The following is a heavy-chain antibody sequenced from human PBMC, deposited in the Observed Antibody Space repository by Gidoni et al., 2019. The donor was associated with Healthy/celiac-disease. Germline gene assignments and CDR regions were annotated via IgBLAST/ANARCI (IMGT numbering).Heavy chain of an antibody. CDR1: GFPFRNAW. V-gene: IGHV3-15*01. J-gene: IGHJ4*02. D-gene: IGHD2-15*01. CDR2: IKSKTDGGTT. CDR3: TTAICSGGSCYFYDY. Sequence: EVQLVESGGGLVKPGGSLRLSCAASGFPFRNAWMSWVRQAPGKGLEWVGRIKSKTDGGTTDYAAPVKGRFTISRDDSKNTLYLQMNSLKTEDTAVYYCTTAICSGGSCYFYDYWGQGTLVTVSS.